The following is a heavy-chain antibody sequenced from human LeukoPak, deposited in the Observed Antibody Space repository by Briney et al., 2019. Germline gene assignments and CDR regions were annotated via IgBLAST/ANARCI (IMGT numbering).Heavy chain of an antibody. CDR1: GGSISSYY. CDR3: ARENYYGSGSYYILSDWFDP. CDR2: IYYSGST. J-gene: IGHJ5*02. V-gene: IGHV4-59*01. D-gene: IGHD3-10*01. Sequence: SETLSLTCTVSGGSISSYYWSWIRQPPGKGLEWIGYIYYSGSTNYNPSLKSRVTISVDTSKNQFSLKLSSVTAADTAVYYCARENYYGSGSYYILSDWFDPWGQGTLVTVSS.